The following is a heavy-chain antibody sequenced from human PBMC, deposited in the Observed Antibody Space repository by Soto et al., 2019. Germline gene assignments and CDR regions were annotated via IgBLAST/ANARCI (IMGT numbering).Heavy chain of an antibody. Sequence: SETQSPTCPVSDYAISSGPYCSCIRQPQGKGPWWIASIYHGGTTFYKPSIKSRLTISVDTSNNQLSLKLTSVTAADTAVYYCARVHVMVVAGSTFDNWGHGTLVTVSS. V-gene: IGHV4-38-2*01. D-gene: IGHD6-19*01. J-gene: IGHJ4*01. CDR3: ARVHVMVVAGSTFDN. CDR2: IYHGGTT. CDR1: DYAISSGPY.